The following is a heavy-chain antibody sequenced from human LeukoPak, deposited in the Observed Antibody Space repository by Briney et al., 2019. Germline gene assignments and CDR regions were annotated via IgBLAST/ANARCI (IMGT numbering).Heavy chain of an antibody. D-gene: IGHD6-6*01. J-gene: IGHJ4*02. CDR3: TRANSPIYSSGSSYYFNY. Sequence: GASVKVSCTASGYTFTSYDINWVRQATGQGLEWMGWMHPNSGNTGYAQKFQDRVTITRNTSISTAYMELSSLRSEDTAVYYCTRANSPIYSSGSSYYFNYWGQGTLVTVSS. CDR2: MHPNSGNT. V-gene: IGHV1-8*03. CDR1: GYTFTSYD.